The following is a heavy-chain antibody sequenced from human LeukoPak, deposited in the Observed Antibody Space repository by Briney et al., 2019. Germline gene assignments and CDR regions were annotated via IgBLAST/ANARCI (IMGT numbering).Heavy chain of an antibody. V-gene: IGHV3-53*01. J-gene: IGHJ4*02. CDR2: TYSGGST. D-gene: IGHD2-2*01. CDR1: GGSFSGYY. Sequence: ETLSPTCAVYGGSFSGYYWSWVRQAPGKGLEWVSVTYSGGSTDYADSVKGRFTISRDNSKNTLYLQMNSLRVEDTAVYYCAGGLGYARSYWGQGTLVTVSS. CDR3: AGGLGYARSY.